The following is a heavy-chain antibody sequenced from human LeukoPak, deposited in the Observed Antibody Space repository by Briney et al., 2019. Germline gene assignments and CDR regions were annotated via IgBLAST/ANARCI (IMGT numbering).Heavy chain of an antibody. CDR1: GFTFSSYS. CDR3: ASGGYYYDSSGYLPHHAFDI. J-gene: IGHJ3*02. V-gene: IGHV3-21*01. D-gene: IGHD3-22*01. Sequence: GGSLRLSCAASGFTFSSYSMNWVRQAPGKGLEWVSSISSSSSYTYYADSVKGRFTISRDNAKNSLYLQMNSLRAEDTAVYYCASGGYYYDSSGYLPHHAFDIWGQGTMVTVSS. CDR2: ISSSSSYT.